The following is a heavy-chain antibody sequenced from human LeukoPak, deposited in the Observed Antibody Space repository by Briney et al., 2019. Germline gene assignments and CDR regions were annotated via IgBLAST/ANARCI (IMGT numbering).Heavy chain of an antibody. Sequence: SETLSLTCTVSGVSISSNYWSWIRQPPGKGLEWIGNIHYSGDITYNPSLKSRITISLDTPRNQVSLKLSSVTAADTGVYYCARDQAYGGEDLFDPWGQGTMVTVS. J-gene: IGHJ5*02. D-gene: IGHD3-16*01. V-gene: IGHV4-59*01. CDR3: ARDQAYGGEDLFDP. CDR1: GVSISSNY. CDR2: IHYSGDI.